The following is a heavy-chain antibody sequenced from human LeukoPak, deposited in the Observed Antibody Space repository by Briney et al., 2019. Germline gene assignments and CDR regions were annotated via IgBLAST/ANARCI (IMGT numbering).Heavy chain of an antibody. CDR3: ARDPTYYDFWNQHYYYYYYMDV. V-gene: IGHV1-18*01. J-gene: IGHJ6*03. Sequence: GASVKVSCKASGYTFTSYGISWVRQAPGQGLEWMGWISAYNGNTNYAQKLQGRVTMTTDTSTSTAYMELRSLRSDDTAVYYCARDPTYYDFWNQHYYYYYYMDVWGKGTTVTVSS. CDR2: ISAYNGNT. D-gene: IGHD3-3*01. CDR1: GYTFTSYG.